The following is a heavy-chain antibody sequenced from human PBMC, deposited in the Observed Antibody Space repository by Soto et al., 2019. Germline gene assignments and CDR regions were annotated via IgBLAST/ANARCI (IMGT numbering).Heavy chain of an antibody. V-gene: IGHV1-69*01. J-gene: IGHJ5*02. Sequence: QVQLVQSGAEVKKPGSSVKVSCKASGGTFSSYAISWVRQAPGQGLEWMGGIIPIFGTANYAQKFQGRVTSTADQSTSTAYMELSSLRSEDTAVYYCARETRLYSGSVDWFDPWGQGTLVTVSS. CDR3: ARETRLYSGSVDWFDP. CDR2: IIPIFGTA. CDR1: GGTFSSYA. D-gene: IGHD1-26*01.